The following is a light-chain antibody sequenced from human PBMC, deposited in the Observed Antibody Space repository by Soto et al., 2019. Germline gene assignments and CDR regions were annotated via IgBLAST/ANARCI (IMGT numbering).Light chain of an antibody. V-gene: IGLV2-14*01. CDR1: TTDIRRYNY. Sequence: QSALTQPASVSGSPGQSITISGTGTTTDIRRYNYVSWYQHHPDKAPKLILYEVSNRPSGVSDRFSGSKSGTTASLTISGLQPEDEASYYCSSYTSSGTLVFGGGTKLTVL. CDR3: SSYTSSGTLV. CDR2: EVS. J-gene: IGLJ2*01.